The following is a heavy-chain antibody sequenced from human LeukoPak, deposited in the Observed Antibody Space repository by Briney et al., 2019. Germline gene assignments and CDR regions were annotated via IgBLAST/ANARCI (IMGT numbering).Heavy chain of an antibody. V-gene: IGHV3-23*01. D-gene: IGHD4-23*01. Sequence: GGSLRLSCAASGVTFSNYAMTWVRQAPGEGLEWVSDISGSGSTTYYADSVKGRFTISRDNSKNTLYLQVDSLRAEDTALYYCAKHGRFTGGNSEIDYWGRGILVTVS. CDR3: AKHGRFTGGNSEIDY. CDR2: ISGSGSTT. J-gene: IGHJ4*02. CDR1: GVTFSNYA.